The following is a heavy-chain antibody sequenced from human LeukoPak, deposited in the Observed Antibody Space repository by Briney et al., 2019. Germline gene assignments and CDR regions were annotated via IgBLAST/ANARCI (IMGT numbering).Heavy chain of an antibody. V-gene: IGHV1-69*13. CDR2: IIPIFGTA. J-gene: IGHJ4*02. CDR1: GYTFTSYG. D-gene: IGHD3-3*01. Sequence: SVKVSCKASGYTFTSYGISWVRQAPGQGLEWMGGIIPIFGTANYAQKFQGRVTITADESTSTAYMELSSLRSEDTAVYYCARGGRFLEWLVFDYWGQGTLVTVSS. CDR3: ARGGRFLEWLVFDY.